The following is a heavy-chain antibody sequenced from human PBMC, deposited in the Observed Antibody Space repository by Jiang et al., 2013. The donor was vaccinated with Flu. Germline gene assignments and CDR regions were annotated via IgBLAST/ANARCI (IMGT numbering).Heavy chain of an antibody. J-gene: IGHJ4*02. CDR3: ARHISPGRSSGWYDY. CDR1: GGSISSSSYY. D-gene: IGHD6-19*01. V-gene: IGHV4-39*01. Sequence: LLKPSETLSLTCTVSGGSISSSSYYWGWIRQPPGKGLEWIGSIYYSGSTYYNPSLKSRVTISVDTSKNQFSLKLSSVTAADTAVYYCARHISPGRSSGWYDYWGQGTLVTVSS. CDR2: IYYSGST.